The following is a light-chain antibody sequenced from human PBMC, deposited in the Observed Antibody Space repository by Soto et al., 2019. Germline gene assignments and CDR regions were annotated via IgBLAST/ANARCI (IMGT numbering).Light chain of an antibody. J-gene: IGLJ2*01. Sequence: QSALTQPASVSGSPGQSITISCTGTSSDVGSYNLVSWYQQHPGKAPKLMIYEGSKRPSGVSNRFSGSESGNTASLTISGLQADDEADYYCCSYAGSNTFVVFGGGTKLTVL. CDR3: CSYAGSNTFVV. V-gene: IGLV2-23*01. CDR2: EGS. CDR1: SSDVGSYNL.